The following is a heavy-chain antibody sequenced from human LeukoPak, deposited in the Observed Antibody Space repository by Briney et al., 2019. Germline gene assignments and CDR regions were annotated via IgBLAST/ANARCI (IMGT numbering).Heavy chain of an antibody. CDR2: ISHHGANK. J-gene: IGHJ4*02. CDR1: GFTFSSYG. V-gene: IGHV3-30*03. Sequence: GTSLRLSCVASGFTFSSYGMSWVRQAPGKGLEWVAVISHHGANKFYGESVKGRFTISRDNSKNTLYLQMNSLRAEDTAVYYCARGVAGTTLDYWGQGTLVTVSS. CDR3: ARGVAGTTLDY. D-gene: IGHD6-19*01.